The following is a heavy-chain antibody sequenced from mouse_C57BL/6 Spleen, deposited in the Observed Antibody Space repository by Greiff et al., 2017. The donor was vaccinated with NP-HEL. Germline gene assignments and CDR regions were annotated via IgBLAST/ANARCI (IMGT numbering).Heavy chain of an antibody. Sequence: QVHVKQPGAELVKPGASVKLSCKASGYTFTSYWMHWVKQRPGRGLEWIGRIDPNSGGTKYNEKFKSKATLTVDKPSSTAYMQLSSLTSEDSAVYYCARGGLYDYDVWFAYWGQGTLVTVSA. CDR3: ARGGLYDYDVWFAY. CDR1: GYTFTSYW. J-gene: IGHJ3*01. CDR2: IDPNSGGT. V-gene: IGHV1-72*01. D-gene: IGHD2-4*01.